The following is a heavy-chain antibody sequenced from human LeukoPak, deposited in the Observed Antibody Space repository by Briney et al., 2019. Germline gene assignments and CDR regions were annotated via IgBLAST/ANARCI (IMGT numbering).Heavy chain of an antibody. CDR1: GFTFSSYS. V-gene: IGHV3-48*04. Sequence: GGSLRLSCTASGFTFSSYSMNWVRQAPGKGLEWVSYISSSGSTIYYADSVKGRFTISRDNAKNSLYLRMNSLRAEDTAVYYCAELGITMIGGVWGKGTTVTISS. D-gene: IGHD3-10*02. CDR3: AELGITMIGGV. J-gene: IGHJ6*04. CDR2: ISSSGSTI.